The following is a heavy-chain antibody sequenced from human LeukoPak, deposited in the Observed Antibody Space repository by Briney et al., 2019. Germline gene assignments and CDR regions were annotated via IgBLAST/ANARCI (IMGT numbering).Heavy chain of an antibody. D-gene: IGHD3-3*01. CDR1: GFTFSSYS. J-gene: IGHJ6*02. Sequence: PGGSLRLSCAASGFTFSSYSMNWVRQAPGKGLEWVSSISSSSSYIYYADSVKGRFTISRDNAKNSLYLQMNSLKTEDTAVYYCTTDFGVYYYYGMDVWGQGTTVTVSS. CDR3: TTDFGVYYYYGMDV. CDR2: ISSSSSYI. V-gene: IGHV3-21*03.